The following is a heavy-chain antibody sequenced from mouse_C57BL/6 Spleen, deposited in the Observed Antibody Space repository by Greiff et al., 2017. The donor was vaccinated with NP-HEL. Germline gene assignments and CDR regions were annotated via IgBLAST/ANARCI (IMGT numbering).Heavy chain of an antibody. V-gene: IGHV5-17*01. D-gene: IGHD2-4*01. CDR1: GFTFSDYG. CDR2: ISSGSSTI. Sequence: DVMLVESGGGLVKPGGSLKLSCAASGFTFSDYGMHWVRQAPEKGLEWVAYISSGSSTIYYADTVKGRFTISRDNAKNTLFLQMTSLRSEDTAMYYCASYDYGYWGQGTTLTVSS. CDR3: ASYDYGY. J-gene: IGHJ2*01.